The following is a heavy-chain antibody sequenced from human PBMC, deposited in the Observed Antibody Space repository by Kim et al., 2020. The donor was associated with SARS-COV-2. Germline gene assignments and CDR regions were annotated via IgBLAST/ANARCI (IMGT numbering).Heavy chain of an antibody. Sequence: GGSLRLSCAASGFTFSSFPMSWVRQAPGKGLEWVSAISASGGSTYYADSVKGRFTISRDNSKNTLWLEMNSLRAEDTAIYFCAKRLAATGAFDYWGQGTLVTVSS. D-gene: IGHD7-27*01. CDR3: AKRLAATGAFDY. CDR1: GFTFSSFP. V-gene: IGHV3-23*01. CDR2: ISASGGST. J-gene: IGHJ4*02.